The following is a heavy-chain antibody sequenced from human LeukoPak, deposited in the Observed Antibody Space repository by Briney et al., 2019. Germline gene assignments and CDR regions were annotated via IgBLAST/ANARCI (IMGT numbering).Heavy chain of an antibody. J-gene: IGHJ4*02. CDR2: ISNNSSTI. V-gene: IGHV3-48*04. D-gene: IGHD1-26*01. CDR3: ARPLGKGVDY. Sequence: GGSLRLSCAASGFTFSSYNMNWVRQAPGKGLEWVSYISNNSSTIYYADSVKGRFTISRDYAKNSLYLQMNSLRAEDTAVYYCARPLGKGVDYWGQGTLVTVSS. CDR1: GFTFSSYN.